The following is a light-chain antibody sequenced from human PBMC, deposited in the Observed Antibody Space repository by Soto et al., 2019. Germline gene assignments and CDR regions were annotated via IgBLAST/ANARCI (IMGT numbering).Light chain of an antibody. CDR1: QSVSSN. J-gene: IGKJ5*01. CDR2: GAF. CDR3: QQYGSSPFT. Sequence: EIVMTQSPVTLSVSPGERATLSCRASQSVSSNLAWYQQKPGQAPSLLIYGAFTRATGIPDRFSGSGSGTDFTLTISRLEPEDFAVYYCQQYGSSPFTFGQGTRLEIK. V-gene: IGKV3-20*01.